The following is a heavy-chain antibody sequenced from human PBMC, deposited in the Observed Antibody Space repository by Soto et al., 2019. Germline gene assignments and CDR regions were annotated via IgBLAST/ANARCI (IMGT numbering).Heavy chain of an antibody. Sequence: HPVGSLRLSCAASGFTFSSYGMHWVRQAPGKGLEWVAVISYDGSNKYYADSVKGRFTISRDNSKNTLYLQMNSLRAEDTAVYYCAKDHPAYNWNYPVDPWGQGTLVTVSS. CDR3: AKDHPAYNWNYPVDP. J-gene: IGHJ5*02. V-gene: IGHV3-30*18. CDR2: ISYDGSNK. CDR1: GFTFSSYG. D-gene: IGHD1-7*01.